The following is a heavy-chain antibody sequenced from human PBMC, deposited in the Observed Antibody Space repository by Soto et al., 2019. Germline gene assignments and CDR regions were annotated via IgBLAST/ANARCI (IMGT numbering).Heavy chain of an antibody. CDR2: ISGSGGGT. CDR1: GFPFSIYG. J-gene: IGHJ4*02. V-gene: IGHV3-23*01. D-gene: IGHD2-15*01. Sequence: PGGCSRRYWAACGFPFSIYGMSVVRKATGKGLEWVSAISGSGGGTCYAGSVKGRFTISRDNSKNTLYLQMNSLRAEDTAVYYCAKGYCIHGSCYCALDYWGQVTLFIVYS. CDR3: AKGYCIHGSCYCALDY.